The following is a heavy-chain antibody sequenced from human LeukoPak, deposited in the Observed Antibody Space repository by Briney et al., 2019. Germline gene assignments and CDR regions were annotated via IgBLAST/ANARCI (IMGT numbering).Heavy chain of an antibody. J-gene: IGHJ4*02. CDR1: GFPFNDYG. V-gene: IGHV3-20*04. Sequence: PGGSLRLSCAASGFPFNDYGMTWVRQVAGKGLEWVSSIDWNGGKTDYADSVKGRFTTSRDNAKNSLYLEMKWLRAEDTAFYFCTRDLAPAGGIDYWGQGTLVTVSS. CDR3: TRDLAPAGGIDY. CDR2: IDWNGGKT. D-gene: IGHD2-2*01.